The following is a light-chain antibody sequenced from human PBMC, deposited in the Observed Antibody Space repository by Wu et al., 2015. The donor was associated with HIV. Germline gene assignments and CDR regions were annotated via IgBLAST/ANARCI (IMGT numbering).Light chain of an antibody. J-gene: IGKJ2*03. Sequence: DIQMTQSPSSVSASIGDRVTITCRASQGIGTWLAWYQHKPGTPPKLLIYSASSLQSGVPSRFSGSGSGTDFTLTISSLQPEDFATYYCQQANSFLNSFGQGTKLEIK. V-gene: IGKV1-12*01. CDR1: QGIGTW. CDR3: QQANSFLNS. CDR2: SAS.